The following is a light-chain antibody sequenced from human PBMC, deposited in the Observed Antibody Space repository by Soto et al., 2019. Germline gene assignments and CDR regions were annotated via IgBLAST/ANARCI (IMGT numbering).Light chain of an antibody. CDR1: QDINRW. V-gene: IGKV1-5*03. Sequence: DIQMTQSPSTLSASVGDRVTITCRASQDINRWLAWYQQKPGKAPKLLIYKASTLKSGVPSRFSGSGSGTEFTLTISSLQPDDFATYYCQHYNSYSEAFGQGTKVAIK. J-gene: IGKJ1*01. CDR2: KAS. CDR3: QHYNSYSEA.